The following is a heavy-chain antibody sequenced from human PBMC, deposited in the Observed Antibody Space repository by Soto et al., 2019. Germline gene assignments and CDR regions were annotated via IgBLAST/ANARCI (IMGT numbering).Heavy chain of an antibody. CDR1: GFTFSSYA. CDR3: AKDSPYSASYKEDGFDI. J-gene: IGHJ3*02. Sequence: GGSLRLSCEASGFTFSSYAMSWVRQAPGRGLEWVSSISGSGDSTYHADSVNGRFTISRDNSKNTVFLQMNSLRAEDTAVYYCAKDSPYSASYKEDGFDIWGQGSLVTVSS. D-gene: IGHD1-26*01. CDR2: ISGSGDST. V-gene: IGHV3-23*01.